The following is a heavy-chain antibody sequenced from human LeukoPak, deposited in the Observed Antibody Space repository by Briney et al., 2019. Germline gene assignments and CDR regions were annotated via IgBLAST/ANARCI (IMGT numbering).Heavy chain of an antibody. D-gene: IGHD3-16*02. CDR1: GGTFKSFA. Sequence: ASVKVSCKASGGTFKSFAFNWVRQAHGQGLEWMGMIIPMFGTTEYAQKFQGRVTITADELTTTVYMELTSLISEDTAVYFCARGYYDYVWGSYRYTPPYYWGQGTLVTVSS. CDR2: IIPMFGTT. J-gene: IGHJ4*02. CDR3: ARGYYDYVWGSYRYTPPYY. V-gene: IGHV1-69*13.